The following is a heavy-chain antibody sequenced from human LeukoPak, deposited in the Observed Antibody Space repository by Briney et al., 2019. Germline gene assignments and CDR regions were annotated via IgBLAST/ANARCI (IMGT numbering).Heavy chain of an antibody. CDR3: ARAGSSGSVDY. Sequence: PGGSLRLSCAASGFTFSIYWMSWVRQAPGKGLEWVANINQDGSEKYYVDSVRGRFTISRDNADNSLYLQMNSLRVEDTAVYYCARAGSSGSVDYWGQGILVTVSS. D-gene: IGHD6-19*01. V-gene: IGHV3-7*01. CDR1: GFTFSIYW. CDR2: INQDGSEK. J-gene: IGHJ4*02.